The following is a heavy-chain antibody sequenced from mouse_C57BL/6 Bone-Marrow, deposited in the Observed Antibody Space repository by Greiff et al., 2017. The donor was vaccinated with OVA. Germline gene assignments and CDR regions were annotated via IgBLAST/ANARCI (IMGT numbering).Heavy chain of an antibody. D-gene: IGHD2-4*01. J-gene: IGHJ3*01. V-gene: IGHV1-87*01. CDR3: YEDSAVYDCAYAYDYFVWFAY. Sequence: QVQLKQSGPELARPWASVKISCQAFYTFFRRVHFAIRDTNYWMQREKQRPGQGLDWIGAIYHGNGDTSYNKKFKGKATLTADNYSSTAYMQLSSLTYEDSAVYDCAYAYDYFVWFAYWGQGTLVTVSA. CDR2: GQGLDWIG. CDR1: YTFFRRVH.